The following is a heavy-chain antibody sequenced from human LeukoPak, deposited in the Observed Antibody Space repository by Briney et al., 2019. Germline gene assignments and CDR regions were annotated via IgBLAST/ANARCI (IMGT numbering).Heavy chain of an antibody. CDR1: GGSITSSSYY. J-gene: IGHJ5*02. CDR3: ARFTRRGGLNWFDT. Sequence: SKTLSLTCTVSGGSITSSSYYWGWIRQPPGKGLESIGNIYYSGNTYYNPSLKSRVTISVDTSKNQFSLKLSSVTAADTAVYYCARFTRRGGLNWFDTWGQGTLVTVSS. V-gene: IGHV4-39*01. CDR2: IYYSGNT. D-gene: IGHD3-22*01.